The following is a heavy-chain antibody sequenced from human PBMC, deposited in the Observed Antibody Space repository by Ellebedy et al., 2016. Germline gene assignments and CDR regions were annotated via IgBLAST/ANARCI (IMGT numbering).Heavy chain of an antibody. V-gene: IGHV6-1*01. CDR3: ARSLASCGGDCYSDPIDY. CDR1: GDSVSSNSAA. Sequence: SETLSLXXAISGDSVSSNSAAWNWIRQSPSRGLEWLGRTYYRSNWYNDSAVSVKSRITINPDTSKNQFSLQLDSVTPEDTAVYYCARSLASCGGDCYSDPIDYWGQGTLVTVSS. CDR2: TYYRSNWYN. J-gene: IGHJ4*02. D-gene: IGHD2-21*01.